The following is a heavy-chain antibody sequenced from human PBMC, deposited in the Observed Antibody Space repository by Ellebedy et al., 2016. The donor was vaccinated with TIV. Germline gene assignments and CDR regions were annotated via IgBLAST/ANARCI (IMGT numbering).Heavy chain of an antibody. J-gene: IGHJ4*02. Sequence: GESLKISCAASGFTFNSYSMNWVRQAPGKGLEWISYISKSDTTYYADSVRGRFTISRDNAKRSLYLQMNSLRLEDTALYYCARDAMIWIFDSWGQGTLVTVSS. D-gene: IGHD3-22*01. V-gene: IGHV3-48*01. CDR3: ARDAMIWIFDS. CDR1: GFTFNSYS. CDR2: ISKSDTT.